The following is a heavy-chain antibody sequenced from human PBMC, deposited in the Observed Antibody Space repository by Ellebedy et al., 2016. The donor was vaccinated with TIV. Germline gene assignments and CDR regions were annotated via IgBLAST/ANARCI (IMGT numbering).Heavy chain of an antibody. J-gene: IGHJ5*02. CDR3: ARVDQWQGFDP. Sequence: SVKVSCXASGGTFRSYVFSWVRQAPGQGLEWMGRIIPILGTPNYAQKFQGRVTIIADTSTSTAYMELSSLRFDDTANYYCARVDQWQGFDPWGQGTLVTVSS. CDR1: GGTFRSYV. V-gene: IGHV1-69*04. D-gene: IGHD6-19*01. CDR2: IIPILGTP.